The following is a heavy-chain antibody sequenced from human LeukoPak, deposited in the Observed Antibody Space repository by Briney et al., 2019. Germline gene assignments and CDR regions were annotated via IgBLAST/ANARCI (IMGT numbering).Heavy chain of an antibody. CDR1: GGSISSYY. CDR3: ARGKKTYYYDSSGYSRHDY. CDR2: IYYSGST. V-gene: IGHV4-59*12. D-gene: IGHD3-22*01. J-gene: IGHJ4*02. Sequence: SETLSLTCTVSGGSISSYYWSWIRQPPGKGLEWIGYIYYSGSTNYNPSLKSRVTISVDTSNNQFSLKLSSVTAADTAVYYCARGKKTYYYDSSGYSRHDYWGQGTLVTVSS.